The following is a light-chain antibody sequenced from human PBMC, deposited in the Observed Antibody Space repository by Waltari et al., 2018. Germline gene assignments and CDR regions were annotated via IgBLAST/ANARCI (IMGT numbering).Light chain of an antibody. V-gene: IGLV3-10*01. CDR3: YSSDSTGLRV. CDR1: DLPCKY. CDR2: EDT. Sequence: YELTQPPSVSVSPGQTARITCSGHDLPCKYAYWSQQKSGQAPRLVIFEDTKRPSGIPEIFSGSSSGTVATLTITGAQVDDEADYYCYSSDSTGLRVFGGGTTVVVL. J-gene: IGLJ1*01.